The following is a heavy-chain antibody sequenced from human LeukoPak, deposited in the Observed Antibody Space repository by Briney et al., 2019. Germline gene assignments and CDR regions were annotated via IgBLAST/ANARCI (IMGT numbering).Heavy chain of an antibody. CDR1: GYTFTSYG. J-gene: IGHJ4*02. Sequence: GASAKVSCKASGYTFTSYGISWVRQAPGQGLEWMGWISAYNGNTNYAQKLQGRVTMTTDTSTSTAYMELRSLRSDDTAVYYCARDWQPGYSSGWYSGWGQGTLVTVSS. CDR2: ISAYNGNT. D-gene: IGHD6-19*01. CDR3: ARDWQPGYSSGWYSG. V-gene: IGHV1-18*01.